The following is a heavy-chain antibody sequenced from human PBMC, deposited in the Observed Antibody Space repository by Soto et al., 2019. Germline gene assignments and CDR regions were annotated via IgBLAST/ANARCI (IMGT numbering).Heavy chain of an antibody. CDR3: MREQSDDNYFDP. D-gene: IGHD6-19*01. J-gene: IGHJ5*02. Sequence: SETLSLTCAVSGATLSSGGYFYTWVRQPPGKGLEWLGYIYYSGGTNYNPSLKSRVTISLDKSKSQFSLRLISVTAADTAVYYCMREQSDDNYFDPWGQGTLVTVSS. CDR2: IYYSGGT. V-gene: IGHV4-61*08. CDR1: GATLSSGGYF.